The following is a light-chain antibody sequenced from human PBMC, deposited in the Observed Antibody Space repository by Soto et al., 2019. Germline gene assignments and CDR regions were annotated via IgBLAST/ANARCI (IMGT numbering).Light chain of an antibody. V-gene: IGLV2-14*01. J-gene: IGLJ2*01. CDR1: SNDVGGYNH. CDR3: NSYRSTDTVV. Sequence: QSVLTQPASVSGSPGQSITISCTGTSNDVGGYNHVSWYQQHPGKAPKLIIYEVSYRPSGVSNRFSGSKSGNTASLTISGLQPEYEADYYCNSYRSTDTVVFGGGTKVTVL. CDR2: EVS.